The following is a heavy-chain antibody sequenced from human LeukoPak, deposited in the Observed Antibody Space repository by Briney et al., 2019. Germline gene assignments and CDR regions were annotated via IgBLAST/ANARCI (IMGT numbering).Heavy chain of an antibody. CDR3: ARLTSGSPHFDY. CDR1: GESFSGYY. D-gene: IGHD1-26*01. CDR2: INDTGST. J-gene: IGHJ4*02. Sequence: SETLSLTCAVYGESFSGYYWSWIRQPPGKGLEWIGEINDTGSTNYNPSLKSRVTISVDTSKNQFSLKLTSVTAADTAVYYCARLTSGSPHFDYWGQGTLVTVSS. V-gene: IGHV4-34*01.